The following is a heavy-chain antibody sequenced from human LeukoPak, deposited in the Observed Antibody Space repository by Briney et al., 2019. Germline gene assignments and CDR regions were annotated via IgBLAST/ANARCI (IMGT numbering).Heavy chain of an antibody. CDR2: ISSSGSTI. V-gene: IGHV3-48*03. Sequence: GGSLRLSCAASGFTFSSYEMNWVRQAPGKGLEWVSYISSSGSTIYYADSVKGRFTTSRDNAKNSLYLQMNSLRAEDTAVYYCARDYWYRPYYYGMDVWGQGTTVTVSS. CDR3: ARDYWYRPYYYGMDV. CDR1: GFTFSSYE. J-gene: IGHJ6*02. D-gene: IGHD2-8*02.